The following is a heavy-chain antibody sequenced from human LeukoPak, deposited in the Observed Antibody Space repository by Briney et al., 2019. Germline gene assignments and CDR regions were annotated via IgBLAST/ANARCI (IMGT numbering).Heavy chain of an antibody. CDR3: ARDLVYYYYMDV. J-gene: IGHJ6*03. CDR2: ISAYNGNT. V-gene: IGHV1-18*01. CDR1: GYTFTNYG. Sequence: VASVKVSCKASGYTFTNYGISWVRQAPGQGLEWMGWISAYNGNTIYAQKLQGRVTMTTDTSTSTAYMELRSLRSDDTAVYYCARDLVYYYYMDVWGKGTTVTVSS.